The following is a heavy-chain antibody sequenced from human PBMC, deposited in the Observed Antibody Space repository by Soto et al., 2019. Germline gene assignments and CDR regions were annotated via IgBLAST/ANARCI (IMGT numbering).Heavy chain of an antibody. CDR2: VSGSSSYI. CDR1: GFNFRNFN. V-gene: IGHV3-21*06. D-gene: IGHD4-17*01. CDR3: ARDLRGHYGP. J-gene: IGHJ3*01. Sequence: GGSLRLSCEGSGFNFRNFNMIWVRQAPGKGLEWVSSVSGSSSYIYYADSVKGRFTVSRDNANNLVFLQMNGLRPEDTVMYYCARDLRGHYGPWGQGTMVTVSS.